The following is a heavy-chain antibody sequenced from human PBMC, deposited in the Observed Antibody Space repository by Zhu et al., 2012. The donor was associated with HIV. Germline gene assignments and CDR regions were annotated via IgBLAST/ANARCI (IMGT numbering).Heavy chain of an antibody. V-gene: IGHV4-38-2*01. CDR2: IYHSGST. Sequence: QVQLQESGPGLVKPSGTLSLTRAVSGYSISSGYYWGWIRQPPGKGLEWIGSIYHSGSTYYNPSLKSRVTISVDTSKNQFSLKPSSVTAADTAVYYCASRRLSWYFDLWGRGTLVTVSS. D-gene: IGHD2-8*01. J-gene: IGHJ2*01. CDR1: GYSISSGYY. CDR3: ASRRLSWYFDL.